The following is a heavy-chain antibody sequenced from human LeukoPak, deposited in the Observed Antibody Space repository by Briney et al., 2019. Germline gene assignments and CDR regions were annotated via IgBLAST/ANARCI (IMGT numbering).Heavy chain of an antibody. D-gene: IGHD6-19*01. V-gene: IGHV4-4*07. CDR1: GGSISIYY. CDR2: IYVSGSA. CDR3: AAGAVAADFDY. Sequence: SETLSLTCTVSGGSISIYYWSWIRQPAGKGLEWIGRIYVSGSANYNPSLKSRVTMSVDTSKNQLSLKLSSVTAADTAVYYCAAGAVAADFDYWGQGTLVTVSS. J-gene: IGHJ4*02.